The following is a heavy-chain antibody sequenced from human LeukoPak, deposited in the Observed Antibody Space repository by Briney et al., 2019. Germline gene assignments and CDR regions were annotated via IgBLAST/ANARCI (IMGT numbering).Heavy chain of an antibody. CDR3: ARDRAPEFRAFDI. Sequence: SVQVSCKASRGTLSSYVLRWVQPAPRQGVTWMGRIIRILVIANYAQKFQGRVTITADKSTSTAYMELSSLRSEDTAVYYCARDRAPEFRAFDIWGQGTMVTVSS. D-gene: IGHD3-10*01. J-gene: IGHJ3*02. CDR2: IIRILVIA. CDR1: RGTLSSYV. V-gene: IGHV1-69*04.